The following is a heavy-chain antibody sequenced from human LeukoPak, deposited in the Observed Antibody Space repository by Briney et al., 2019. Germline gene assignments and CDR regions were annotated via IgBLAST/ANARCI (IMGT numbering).Heavy chain of an antibody. CDR2: IYPGDSDT. CDR1: GYSFTTYW. D-gene: IGHD6-6*01. Sequence: GESLKISCKGSGYSFTTYWIGWVRQMPGKGLEWMGSIYPGDSDTRYSPSFQGQVTISADKSISTAYLQWSSLKASDTAMYYCARHLNVRGRARPNYYYMDVWGKGTTVTVSS. CDR3: ARHLNVRGRARPNYYYMDV. V-gene: IGHV5-51*01. J-gene: IGHJ6*03.